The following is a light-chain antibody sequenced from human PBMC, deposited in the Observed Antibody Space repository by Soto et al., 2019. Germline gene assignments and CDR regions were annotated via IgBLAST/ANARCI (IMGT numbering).Light chain of an antibody. V-gene: IGLV2-14*03. CDR2: DVR. J-gene: IGLJ1*01. CDR1: RSDVGGYNF. Sequence: QSALTQPASVSGSPGQSITISCTGTRSDVGGYNFVSWYQQHPGKAPKLMIYDVRNRPSGVSNRFSGSKSGNTASLTISGLQSEDEADYYFSSYRSTSTGVFGTGTKLTVL. CDR3: SSYRSTSTGV.